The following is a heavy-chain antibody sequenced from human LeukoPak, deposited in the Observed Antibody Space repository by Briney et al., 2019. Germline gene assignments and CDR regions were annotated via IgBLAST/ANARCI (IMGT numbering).Heavy chain of an antibody. J-gene: IGHJ6*02. CDR3: ARGTVVVAEIYYYGMDV. V-gene: IGHV4-34*01. Sequence: SETLSLTCAVYGGSFSGYYWSWIRQPPGKGLEWIGEINHSGSTNYNPSLKSRVTISVDTSKNQFSLKLSSVTAADTAVYYCARGTVVVAEIYYYGMDVWDQGTTVTVSS. CDR1: GGSFSGYY. CDR2: INHSGST. D-gene: IGHD2-15*01.